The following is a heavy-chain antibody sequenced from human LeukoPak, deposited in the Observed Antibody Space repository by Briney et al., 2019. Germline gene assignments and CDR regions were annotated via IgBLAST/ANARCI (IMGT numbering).Heavy chain of an antibody. CDR3: ARDNPDGGYFDY. CDR1: GGTFSSYA. D-gene: IGHD3-16*01. Sequence: ASVKVSCTASGGTFSSYAISWVRQAPGQGLEWMGGIIPIFGTANYAQKFQGRVTITADESTSTAYMELSSLRSEDTAVYYCARDNPDGGYFDYWGQGTLVTVSS. V-gene: IGHV1-69*13. CDR2: IIPIFGTA. J-gene: IGHJ4*02.